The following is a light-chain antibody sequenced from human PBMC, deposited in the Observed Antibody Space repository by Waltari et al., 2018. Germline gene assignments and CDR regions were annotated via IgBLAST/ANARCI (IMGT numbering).Light chain of an antibody. CDR3: QSYDSSLRV. J-gene: IGLJ3*02. Sequence: QSVLTQPPSVSGAPGQRVTISCTGSSSNIGAGYDVHWYQQLPGTAPKLLLYSNSKRPAGVPDRFSGSKSGTAASLAITGLQAEDEADYYCQSYDSSLRVFGGGTKLTVL. V-gene: IGLV1-40*01. CDR2: SNS. CDR1: SSNIGAGYD.